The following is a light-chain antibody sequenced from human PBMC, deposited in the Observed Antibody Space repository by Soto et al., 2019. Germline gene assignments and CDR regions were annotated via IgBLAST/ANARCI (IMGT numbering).Light chain of an antibody. V-gene: IGKV3-20*01. Sequence: DIVLTQSPGTPSLSPAERATISCRASQSVSSTYLAWYQQKFGQAPRLLIHGESSRATGIQERFSGSGSGTEFTLNISRLQPEELAVYDCQQYSSSHLTLGGGTTVDIK. J-gene: IGKJ4*01. CDR1: QSVSSTY. CDR2: GES. CDR3: QQYSSSHLT.